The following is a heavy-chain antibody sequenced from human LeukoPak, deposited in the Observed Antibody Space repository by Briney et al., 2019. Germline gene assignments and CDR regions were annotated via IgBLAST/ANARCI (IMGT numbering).Heavy chain of an antibody. Sequence: GGSLRLSCTVSGFTFSSYWMSWVRQAPGKGLEWVVNIKQDGSEKYYVDSVKGRFTISRDNAKNSLYLQMNSLRAEDTAMYYCARKNGLDVWGQGTTVTVSS. CDR1: GFTFSSYW. V-gene: IGHV3-7*01. CDR2: IKQDGSEK. CDR3: ARKNGLDV. J-gene: IGHJ6*02.